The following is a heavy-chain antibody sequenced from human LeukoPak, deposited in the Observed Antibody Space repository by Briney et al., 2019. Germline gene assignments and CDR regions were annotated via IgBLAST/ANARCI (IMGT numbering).Heavy chain of an antibody. V-gene: IGHV3-20*04. J-gene: IGHJ4*02. D-gene: IGHD6-19*01. Sequence: GGSLRLSCAASGFTFDDYGMSWVRQAPGKGLEWVSGINWNGGSTGYADSVKGRFTISRDNAKNSLYLQMNGLRAEDTALYYCARVPSAIAVAGRLDYWGQGTLVTVSS. CDR3: ARVPSAIAVAGRLDY. CDR2: INWNGGST. CDR1: GFTFDDYG.